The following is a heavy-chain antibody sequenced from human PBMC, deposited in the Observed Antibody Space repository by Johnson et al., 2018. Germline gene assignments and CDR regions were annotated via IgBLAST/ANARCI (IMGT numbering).Heavy chain of an antibody. CDR3: ARGVGGDDAFDI. V-gene: IGHV3-30*03. Sequence: QVELGEAGGGVVQPGRSLRLSCAASGFTFSSYGMHWVRQAPGKGLEWVAVISYDGSNKYYADSVKGRFTLSRDNAKNSLYLQMNSLRAEDTAVYYCARGVGGDDAFDIWGQGTMVTVSS. D-gene: IGHD2-21*02. CDR1: GFTFSSYG. CDR2: ISYDGSNK. J-gene: IGHJ3*02.